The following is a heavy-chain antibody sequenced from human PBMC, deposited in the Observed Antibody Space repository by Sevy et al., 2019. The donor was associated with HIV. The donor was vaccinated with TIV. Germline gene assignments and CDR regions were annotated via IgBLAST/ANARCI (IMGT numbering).Heavy chain of an antibody. CDR3: ARVNYALQYYSYYYNMDV. J-gene: IGHJ6*02. Sequence: ASVKVSCKASGYRFSGYYIHWVRQAPGQGLEWMGWINPNSGTNYAQKFQGRVTMTRDTSISTAYMELDRLRADDTAVYFCARVNYALQYYSYYYNMDVWGQGTTVTVSS. D-gene: IGHD3-16*01. V-gene: IGHV1-2*02. CDR1: GYRFSGYY. CDR2: INPNSGT.